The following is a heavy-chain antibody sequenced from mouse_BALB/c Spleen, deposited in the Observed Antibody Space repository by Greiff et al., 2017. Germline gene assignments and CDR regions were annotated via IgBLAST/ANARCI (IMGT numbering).Heavy chain of an antibody. D-gene: IGHD1-1*01. V-gene: IGHV1-87*01. Sequence: VQLQQSGAELARPGASVKLSCKASGYTFTSYWMQWVKQRPGQGLEWIGAIYPGDGDTRYTQKFKGKATLTADKSSSTAYMQLSSLASEDSAVYYCARHGSSYRYFDVWGAGTTVTVSS. J-gene: IGHJ1*01. CDR3: ARHGSSYRYFDV. CDR2: IYPGDGDT. CDR1: GYTFTSYW.